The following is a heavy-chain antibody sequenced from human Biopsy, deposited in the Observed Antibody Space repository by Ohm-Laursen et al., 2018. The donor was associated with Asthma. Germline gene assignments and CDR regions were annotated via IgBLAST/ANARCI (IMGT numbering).Heavy chain of an antibody. CDR1: GFSLRTPGVG. J-gene: IGHJ5*02. V-gene: IGHV2-5*02. D-gene: IGHD3-9*01. CDR2: IYWDDYN. Sequence: TQTLTLTVSFSGFSLRTPGVGVGWIRQSPGKALEWLALIYWDDYNLFRPSLKRRLTITKDPSKNQVVLTMTKMDPVDSGTYYCALSQDSGFDDHSPSWFDPWGQGTLVTVSS. CDR3: ALSQDSGFDDHSPSWFDP.